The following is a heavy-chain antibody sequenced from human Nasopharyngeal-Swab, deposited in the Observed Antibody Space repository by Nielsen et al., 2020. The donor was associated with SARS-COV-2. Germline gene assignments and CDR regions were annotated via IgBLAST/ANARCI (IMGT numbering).Heavy chain of an antibody. CDR1: GFSFRTYG. V-gene: IGHV3-23*01. J-gene: IGHJ3*01. CDR3: ARLRDYGGPNDAFDV. CDR2: IGGGGLSK. D-gene: IGHD4-17*01. Sequence: GGSLRLSCAASGFSFRTYGMGWVRQAPGKGLEWVSAIGGGGLSKNHADSVKGRFTISRDNSKNTLYLQLNSLRGEDTAVYFCARLRDYGGPNDAFDVWGQGTMVTVSS.